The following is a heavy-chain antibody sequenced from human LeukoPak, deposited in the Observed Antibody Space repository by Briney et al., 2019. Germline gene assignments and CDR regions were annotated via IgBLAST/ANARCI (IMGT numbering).Heavy chain of an antibody. CDR3: ARFLRSFGSNLFDY. CDR1: GASIDSYY. D-gene: IGHD3-16*01. V-gene: IGHV4-59*12. J-gene: IGHJ4*02. CDR2: IYYSGTT. Sequence: SETLSLTCTISGASIDSYYWSWIRQPPGKGLEWIGYIYYSGTTYYNPSLKSRVTISVDTSKNQFSLKLSSVTAADTAVYYCARFLRSFGSNLFDYWGQGTLVTVSS.